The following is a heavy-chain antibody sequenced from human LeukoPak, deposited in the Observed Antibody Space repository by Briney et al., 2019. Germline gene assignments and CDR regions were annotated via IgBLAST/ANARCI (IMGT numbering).Heavy chain of an antibody. J-gene: IGHJ3*02. CDR2: ISSSSSYI. V-gene: IGHV3-21*01. D-gene: IGHD3-22*01. Sequence: PGGSLRLSCAASGFTFSSYSMNWVRQAPGKGLEWVSSISSSSSYIYYADSVKGRFTISRDNAKNSLYLQMNSLRAEDTAVYYCARDSRPYESSGYAGDALDIRGQGTMVTVSS. CDR1: GFTFSSYS. CDR3: ARDSRPYESSGYAGDALDI.